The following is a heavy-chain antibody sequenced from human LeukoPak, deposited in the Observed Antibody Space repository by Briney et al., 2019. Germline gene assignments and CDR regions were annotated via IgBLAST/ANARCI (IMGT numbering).Heavy chain of an antibody. Sequence: ASVKVSCKASGGSFSSYGIGWVRQAPGQGLEWMGEIIPIFGTANYAQKFQGRVTITADESTSTVYMELSSLRSEDTAVYYCARDIEIGGYYDSSGYPLVPFYYYYGMDVWGQGTTVTVSS. J-gene: IGHJ6*02. D-gene: IGHD3-22*01. CDR1: GGSFSSYG. CDR2: IIPIFGTA. V-gene: IGHV1-69*13. CDR3: ARDIEIGGYYDSSGYPLVPFYYYYGMDV.